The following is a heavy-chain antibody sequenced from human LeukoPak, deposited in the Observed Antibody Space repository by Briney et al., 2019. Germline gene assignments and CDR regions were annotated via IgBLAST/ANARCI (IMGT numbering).Heavy chain of an antibody. CDR1: GFTFDDYA. Sequence: GRSLRLSCAASGFTFDDYAMHWVRQAPGKGLEWVSGISWNSGTIGYADSVKGRFTISRDNAKNSLYLRMNSLRAEDTALYYCAKVATPGGSYYYYGMDVWGQGTTVTVSS. V-gene: IGHV3-9*01. CDR3: AKVATPGGSYYYYGMDV. J-gene: IGHJ6*02. CDR2: ISWNSGTI. D-gene: IGHD5-12*01.